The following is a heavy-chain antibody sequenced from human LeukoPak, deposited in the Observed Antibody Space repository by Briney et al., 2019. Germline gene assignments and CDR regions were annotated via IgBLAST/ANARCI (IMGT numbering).Heavy chain of an antibody. J-gene: IGHJ4*02. Sequence: GGSLRLSCVASGLPIADFAMHWVRQAPGKGLEFVSGVSSDWGTTDYADSARDRFTISRDNSKNTLYLQMSSLRAEDAAIYYCVRGLYGLGWDYWGPGTLVTVSS. V-gene: IGHV3-64D*06. CDR1: GLPIADFA. D-gene: IGHD3-10*01. CDR2: VSSDWGTT. CDR3: VRGLYGLGWDY.